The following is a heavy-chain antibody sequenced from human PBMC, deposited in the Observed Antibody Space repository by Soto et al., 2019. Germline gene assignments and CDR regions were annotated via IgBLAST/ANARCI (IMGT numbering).Heavy chain of an antibody. Sequence: QVQLQESGPGLVKPSETLSLTCTVSGGSISSYYWSWIRQPPGKGLGWIGYIYYSGSTNYNPSLKSRVTISVDTSKNQFSLKLSSVTAADTAVYYCARGRSGGSYYPGKFDYWGQGTLVTVSS. CDR2: IYYSGST. CDR3: ARGRSGGSYYPGKFDY. CDR1: GGSISSYY. D-gene: IGHD1-26*01. J-gene: IGHJ4*02. V-gene: IGHV4-59*01.